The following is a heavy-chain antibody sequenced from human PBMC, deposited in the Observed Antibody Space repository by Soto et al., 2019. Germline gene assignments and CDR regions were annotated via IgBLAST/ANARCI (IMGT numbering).Heavy chain of an antibody. V-gene: IGHV4-39*01. D-gene: IGHD3-10*01. CDR2: IYYSGST. CDR3: ARLSSPKYYYGSGSLLKWTGYFDY. J-gene: IGHJ4*02. Sequence: SATLSLTCTVSGGPISSSSYYWGWLRQPPGKGLEGIGSIYYSGSTYYNPSLKSRVTISVDTSKNQFSLKLSSVTAADTAVYYCARLSSPKYYYGSGSLLKWTGYFDYWGQGTLVTVSS. CDR1: GGPISSSSYY.